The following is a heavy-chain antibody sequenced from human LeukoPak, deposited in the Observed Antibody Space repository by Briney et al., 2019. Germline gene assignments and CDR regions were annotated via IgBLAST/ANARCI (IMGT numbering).Heavy chain of an antibody. CDR3: TTLGYHLDS. Sequence: GGSLRLSCAASGFDFGAYEVNWVHQASGKGLEWVAYFAGSDTTTYYADSVKGRFIISRDNARNSLYLQMNSLRAEDTALYYCTTLGYHLDSWGQGTLVTVSS. CDR1: GFDFGAYE. J-gene: IGHJ4*02. CDR2: FAGSDTTT. D-gene: IGHD3-22*01. V-gene: IGHV3-48*03.